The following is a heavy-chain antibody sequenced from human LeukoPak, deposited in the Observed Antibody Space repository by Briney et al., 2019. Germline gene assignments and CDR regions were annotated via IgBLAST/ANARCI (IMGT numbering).Heavy chain of an antibody. Sequence: GGSLRLSCAASGFTFSSYGMHWVRQAPGKGLQWVAVIWYDGSNKYYADSVKGRFTISRDNSKNTLYLQMNSLRAEDTAVYYCGKEGRGMGPATIDYWGRGTLVTVSS. CDR2: IWYDGSNK. D-gene: IGHD1-26*01. CDR1: GFTFSSYG. J-gene: IGHJ4*02. V-gene: IGHV3-33*06. CDR3: GKEGRGMGPATIDY.